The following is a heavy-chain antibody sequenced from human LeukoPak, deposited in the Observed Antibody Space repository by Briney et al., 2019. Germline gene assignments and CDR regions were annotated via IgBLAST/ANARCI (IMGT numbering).Heavy chain of an antibody. D-gene: IGHD3-9*01. J-gene: IGHJ4*02. CDR1: GFTFRDYG. CDR3: ARDVILTGYTIDY. CDR2: IWHDGSHK. V-gene: IGHV3-33*01. Sequence: GRSLRLSCAVSGFTFRDYGMHWVRQAPGKGLEWVAVIWHDGSHKYYADSVKGRLIISRDDSKNILYLQMNSLRAEDTAIYYCARDVILTGYTIDYWGQGTLVTVSS.